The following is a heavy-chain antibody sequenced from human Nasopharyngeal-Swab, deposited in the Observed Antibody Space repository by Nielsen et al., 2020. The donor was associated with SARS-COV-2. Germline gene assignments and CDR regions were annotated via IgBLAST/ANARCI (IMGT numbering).Heavy chain of an antibody. CDR3: ARQTIYGGNSHDALDI. CDR2: IYPGDSDT. D-gene: IGHD4-23*01. J-gene: IGHJ3*02. V-gene: IGHV5-51*01. CDR1: GYSFTSYW. Sequence: GESLKISCKGSGYSFTSYWIGWVRQMPGKGLEWMGIIYPGDSDTRYSPSFQGQVTISADKSISTAYLQWSSLKASDTAMYYCARQTIYGGNSHDALDIWGQGTMVTVSS.